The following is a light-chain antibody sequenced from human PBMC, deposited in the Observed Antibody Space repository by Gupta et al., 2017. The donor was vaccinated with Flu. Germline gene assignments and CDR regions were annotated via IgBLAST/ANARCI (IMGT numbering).Light chain of an antibody. Sequence: DLQMTQSPSSLSASVGDTVTITCRASQYISRNLNWYQHIPGKAPKVLISSASTLQNGVPSRFSGSGSGTDFTLTISKLQPEDFATYYCQQTYRTSLTFGHGTKVHVE. CDR1: QYISRN. V-gene: IGKV1-39*01. J-gene: IGKJ3*01. CDR2: SAS. CDR3: QQTYRTSLT.